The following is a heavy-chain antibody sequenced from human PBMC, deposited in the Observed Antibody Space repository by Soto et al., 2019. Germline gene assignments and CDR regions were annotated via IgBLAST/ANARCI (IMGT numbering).Heavy chain of an antibody. CDR3: AKAPGIASEDYYDGMDV. J-gene: IGHJ6*02. CDR1: GYTFTSYG. V-gene: IGHV1-18*01. D-gene: IGHD6-13*01. CDR2: ISAYNGNT. Sequence: QVQLVQSGAEVKKPGASVKVSCKASGYTFTSYGISWVRQAPGQGLEWKGWISAYNGNTNYAQKLQGRVTMTTDTSXSXXYMELRSLRSDDTAVYYCAKAPGIASEDYYDGMDVWGQGTTVTVSS.